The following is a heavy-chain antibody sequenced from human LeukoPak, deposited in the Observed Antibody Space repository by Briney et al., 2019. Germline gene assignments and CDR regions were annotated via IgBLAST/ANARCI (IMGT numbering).Heavy chain of an antibody. D-gene: IGHD3-22*01. Sequence: PGGSLRLSCAASGFTFSSYSMNWVRQAPGKGLEWVSSISSSSSYIYYADSVKGQLTISRDNAKNSLYLQMNSLRAEDTAVYYCARDPPPHYYDSSGYFSDIWGQGTMVTVSS. V-gene: IGHV3-21*01. J-gene: IGHJ3*02. CDR3: ARDPPPHYYDSSGYFSDI. CDR2: ISSSSSYI. CDR1: GFTFSSYS.